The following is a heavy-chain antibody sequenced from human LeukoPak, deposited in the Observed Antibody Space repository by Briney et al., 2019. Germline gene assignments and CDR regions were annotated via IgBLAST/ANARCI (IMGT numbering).Heavy chain of an antibody. V-gene: IGHV4-31*03. J-gene: IGHJ4*02. CDR3: ARAGYYYDSSGYLDY. CDR2: IYYSGST. Sequence: SQTLSLTCTVSGGSISSGGYYWSWIRQHPGKGLEWIGYIYYSGSTYYNPSLKSRVTISVDTSKNQCSLKLRSVTAADTAVYYCARAGYYYDSSGYLDYWGQGTLVTVSS. CDR1: GGSISSGGYY. D-gene: IGHD3-22*01.